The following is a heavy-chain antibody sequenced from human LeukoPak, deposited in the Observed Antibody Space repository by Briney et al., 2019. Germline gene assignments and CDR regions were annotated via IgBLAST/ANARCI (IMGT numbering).Heavy chain of an antibody. V-gene: IGHV3-73*01. CDR3: AKGTSGYFRLLDY. Sequence: GGSLRLSCAASGFTFSGSAMHWVRQASGKGLEWVGRIRSKANSYATAYAASVKGRFTISRDDSKNTAYLQMNSLRAEDTALYYCAKGTSGYFRLLDYWGQGTLVTVSS. J-gene: IGHJ4*02. CDR2: IRSKANSYAT. CDR1: GFTFSGSA. D-gene: IGHD3-22*01.